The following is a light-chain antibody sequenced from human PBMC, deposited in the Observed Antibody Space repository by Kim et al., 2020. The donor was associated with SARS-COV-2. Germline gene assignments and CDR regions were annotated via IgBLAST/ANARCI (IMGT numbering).Light chain of an antibody. Sequence: VTPKEKVTITCRASESIGGSLHWYQQKPGQSPKSLIKYASQPISGVPSRFSGSGSGTDFTLTINGLEAEDAATYYCHQSTRFPITFGQVTRLEIK. CDR3: HQSTRFPIT. CDR1: ESIGGS. V-gene: IGKV6-21*02. J-gene: IGKJ5*01. CDR2: YAS.